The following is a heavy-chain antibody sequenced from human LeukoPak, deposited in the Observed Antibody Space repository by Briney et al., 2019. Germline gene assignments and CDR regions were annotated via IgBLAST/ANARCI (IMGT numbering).Heavy chain of an antibody. D-gene: IGHD6-13*01. V-gene: IGHV1-2*02. CDR2: INPNSGGT. Sequence: ASVKVSCKASGYTFTGYYMHWVRQAPGQGLEWMGWINPNSGGTNYAQKFQGRVTMTRDTSISTACMELSRLRSDDTAVYYCARDIARYSSSWYLDYWGQGTLVTVSS. CDR3: ARDIARYSSSWYLDY. J-gene: IGHJ4*02. CDR1: GYTFTGYY.